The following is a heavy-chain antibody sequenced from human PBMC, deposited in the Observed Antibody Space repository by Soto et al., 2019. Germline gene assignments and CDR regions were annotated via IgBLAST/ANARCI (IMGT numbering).Heavy chain of an antibody. D-gene: IGHD2-21*01. J-gene: IGHJ5*02. Sequence: PSETLSLTCTVSGDSITSYNWNWLRQPPGKALEWIGYVYSSGSTNYNPSLKSRVTISVDTSRNQFSLKVNSVTAADTAVYYCARRAVVAVTGSLDNWLDPWGQGILRTVSS. V-gene: IGHV4-59*01. CDR2: VYSSGST. CDR1: GDSITSYN. CDR3: ARRAVVAVTGSLDNWLDP.